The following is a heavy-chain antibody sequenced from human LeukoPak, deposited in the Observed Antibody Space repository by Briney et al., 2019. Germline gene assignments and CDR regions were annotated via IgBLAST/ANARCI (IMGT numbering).Heavy chain of an antibody. Sequence: PSETLSLTCTVSGDSISSGDYYWRWVRQPAGKGLEWIGRISSSGSTYYNPSLKSRATISVDTSKNQFSLKLSSVTAADTAVYYCVRGRYSSGWFKDKNWFDPWGQGIPVTVSS. V-gene: IGHV4-61*02. D-gene: IGHD6-19*01. CDR1: GDSISSGDYY. J-gene: IGHJ5*02. CDR2: ISSSGST. CDR3: VRGRYSSGWFKDKNWFDP.